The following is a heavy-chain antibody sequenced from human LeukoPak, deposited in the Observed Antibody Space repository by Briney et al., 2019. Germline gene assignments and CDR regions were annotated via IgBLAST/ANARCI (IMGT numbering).Heavy chain of an antibody. CDR3: ATDRNSYYDY. J-gene: IGHJ4*02. Sequence: GGSLRLSCAASGFTFTTYGLPWLRQAPGKGLEYVSAISTHGERTYYADSVRGRFTISRDNSKNTLYLQMGSLRAEDMAVYYCATDRNSYYDYWGQGTLVTVSS. CDR1: GFTFTTYG. CDR2: ISTHGERT. V-gene: IGHV3-64*02. D-gene: IGHD3-10*01.